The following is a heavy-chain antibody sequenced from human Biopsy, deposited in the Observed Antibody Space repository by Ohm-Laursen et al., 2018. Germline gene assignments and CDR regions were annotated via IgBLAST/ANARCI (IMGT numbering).Heavy chain of an antibody. V-gene: IGHV1-69*08. D-gene: IGHD3-16*01. CDR3: ARDKEILGDFFFGLDV. CDR1: GYTFSDYI. J-gene: IGHJ6*02. CDR2: IIPMLGTV. Sequence: SVKVSCKASGYTFSDYILNWVRQAPGQGLEWMGGIIPMLGTVQYARRLRGRVTITADKATSTAYMELSSLRSDDTAVYYCARDKEILGDFFFGLDVWGQGTTVIVS.